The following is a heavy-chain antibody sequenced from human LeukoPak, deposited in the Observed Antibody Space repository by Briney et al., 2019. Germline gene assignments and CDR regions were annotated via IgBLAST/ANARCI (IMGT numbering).Heavy chain of an antibody. V-gene: IGHV3-13*01. CDR2: IGTASDT. J-gene: IGHJ6*03. CDR3: ARGPPRGKYYYMDV. Sequence: GSLRLSCAASGFTLRSFDKHWVRQPTGQGLELVSTIGTASDTYYPGSVEGRFTLSRDNAKNSLYLQMNSLTAGDTAVYYCARGPPRGKYYYMDVWGKGTTVTVSS. CDR1: GFTLRSFD. D-gene: IGHD1-1*01.